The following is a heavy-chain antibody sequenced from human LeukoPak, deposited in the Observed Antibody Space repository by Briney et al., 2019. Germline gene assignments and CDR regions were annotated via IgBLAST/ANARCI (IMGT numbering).Heavy chain of an antibody. D-gene: IGHD3-10*01. CDR1: GFTFSSSC. V-gene: IGHV3-7*03. J-gene: IGHJ5*02. CDR2: IKGDGKDK. CDR3: ARHSGPGSYNWFDP. Sequence: GGSLSLSCAASGFTFSSSCMTWVRQAPGKGLEWVANIKGDGKDKFYMDSVRGRFTISRDTSKNTLYLQMNSLRAEDTAVYYCARHSGPGSYNWFDPWGQGTLVTVSS.